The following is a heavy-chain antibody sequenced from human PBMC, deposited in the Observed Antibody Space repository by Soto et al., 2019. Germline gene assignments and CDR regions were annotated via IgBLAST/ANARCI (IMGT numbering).Heavy chain of an antibody. D-gene: IGHD5-12*01. CDR1: GGTFSSYA. Sequence: SVKVSCKASGGTFSSYAISWVRQAPGQGLEWMGGIIPIFGTANYAQKFQGRVTITADKSTSTAYMELSSLRSEDTAVYYCARPYSGYEYHYYGMDVRGQGTTVTVSS. CDR2: IIPIFGTA. V-gene: IGHV1-69*06. CDR3: ARPYSGYEYHYYGMDV. J-gene: IGHJ6*02.